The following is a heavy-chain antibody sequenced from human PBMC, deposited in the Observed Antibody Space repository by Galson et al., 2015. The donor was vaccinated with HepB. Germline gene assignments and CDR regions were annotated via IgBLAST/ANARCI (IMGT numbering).Heavy chain of an antibody. CDR2: IYPDDSET. V-gene: IGHV5-51*01. CDR3: AAPWKGGSYGPSDAFDI. J-gene: IGHJ3*02. D-gene: IGHD1-1*01. CDR1: GYRFLNYW. Sequence: QSGAEVKKPGESLKISCKGSGYRFLNYWIGWVRQMPGKGLEWMSIIYPDDSETTYSPSFQGQVTMSVDKSATTAYLQWTSLKASDTAIYYCAAPWKGGSYGPSDAFDIWGQGTVVTVSS.